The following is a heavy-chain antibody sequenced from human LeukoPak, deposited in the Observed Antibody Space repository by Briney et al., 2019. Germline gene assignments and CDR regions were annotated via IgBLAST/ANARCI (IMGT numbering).Heavy chain of an antibody. Sequence: PGGSLRLSCAASGFTFDDYAMHWVRQAPGKGLEWVSLISWDGGSTYYADSVKGRFTISRDNSKNSLYLQMNSLRAEDTALYYCAKGPSSGYPYTFDYWGQGTLATVSS. D-gene: IGHD3-22*01. CDR1: GFTFDDYA. CDR2: ISWDGGST. CDR3: AKGPSSGYPYTFDY. V-gene: IGHV3-43D*03. J-gene: IGHJ4*02.